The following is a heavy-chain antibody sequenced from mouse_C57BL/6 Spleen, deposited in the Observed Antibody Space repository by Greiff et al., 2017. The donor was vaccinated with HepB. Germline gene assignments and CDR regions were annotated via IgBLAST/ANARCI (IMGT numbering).Heavy chain of an antibody. V-gene: IGHV5-4*01. CDR3: ARERGSSLPYYAMDY. D-gene: IGHD1-1*01. CDR2: ISDGGSYT. J-gene: IGHJ4*01. Sequence: EVKLVESGGGLVKPGGSLKLSCAASGFTFSSYAMSWVRQTPEKRLEWVATISDGGSYTYYPDNVKGRFTISRDNAKNNLYLQMSHLKSEDTAMYYCARERGSSLPYYAMDYWGQGTSVTVSS. CDR1: GFTFSSYA.